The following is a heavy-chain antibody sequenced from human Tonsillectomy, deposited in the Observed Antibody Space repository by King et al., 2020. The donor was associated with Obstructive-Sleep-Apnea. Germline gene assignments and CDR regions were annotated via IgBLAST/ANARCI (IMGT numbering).Heavy chain of an antibody. D-gene: IGHD3-10*01. Sequence: VQLVESGGDLVKPGGSLRLSCAASGFTFSDFYMSWIRQAPGKGLEWVSYISSSGSNIYYADSVKGRFTISRDNAKNSLYLQMNSLRAEDTAVYYCASRVNSGTPSYWGQGTLVTVSS. CDR2: ISSSGSNI. J-gene: IGHJ4*02. CDR3: ASRVNSGTPSY. V-gene: IGHV3-11*01. CDR1: GFTFSDFY.